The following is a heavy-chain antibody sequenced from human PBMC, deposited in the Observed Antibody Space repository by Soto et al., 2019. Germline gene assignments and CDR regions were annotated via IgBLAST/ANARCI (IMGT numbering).Heavy chain of an antibody. V-gene: IGHV1-69*06. D-gene: IGHD2-2*01. Sequence: SVKLSCKASGGTFSSYAISWVRQAPGQGLEWMGGIIPIFGTANYAQKFQGRVTITADKSTRTAYMELSSLRSEDTAVYYCLRYCSSTSCSPDYYYGMDVWGQGTTVTVSS. J-gene: IGHJ6*02. CDR1: GGTFSSYA. CDR3: LRYCSSTSCSPDYYYGMDV. CDR2: IIPIFGTA.